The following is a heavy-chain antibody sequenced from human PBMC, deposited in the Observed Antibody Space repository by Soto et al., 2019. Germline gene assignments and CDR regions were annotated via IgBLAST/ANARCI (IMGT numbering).Heavy chain of an antibody. V-gene: IGHV1-69*13. J-gene: IGHJ6*02. Sequence: SVKVSCKTSGCTFSSYAISWVRQAPGQGLEWMGGIIPIFGTANYAQKFQGRVTITADESTSTAYMELSSLRSEDTAVYYCAREVDTAMVYHYYYGMDVWGQGTTVTVSS. CDR1: GCTFSSYA. CDR3: AREVDTAMVYHYYYGMDV. CDR2: IIPIFGTA. D-gene: IGHD5-18*01.